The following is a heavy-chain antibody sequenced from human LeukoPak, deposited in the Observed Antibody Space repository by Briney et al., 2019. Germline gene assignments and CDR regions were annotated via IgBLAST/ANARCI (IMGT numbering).Heavy chain of an antibody. D-gene: IGHD3-22*01. CDR1: GYTFTGYY. V-gene: IGHV1-2*06. J-gene: IGHJ4*02. CDR3: ARGRYYYDSSGYGL. CDR2: INPNSGGT. Sequence: GASVKVSCKAPGYTFTGYYMHWVRQAPGQGLEWMGRINPNSGGTNYAQKFQGRVTMTRDTSISTAYMELSRLRSDDTAVYYCARGRYYYDSSGYGLWGQGTLVTVSS.